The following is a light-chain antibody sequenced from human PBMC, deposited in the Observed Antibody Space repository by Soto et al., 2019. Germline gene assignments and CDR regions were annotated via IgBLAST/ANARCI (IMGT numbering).Light chain of an antibody. CDR1: QSVSNKY. Sequence: IVLTQYPGTLSLSPGERATLSCRASQSVSNKYLAWYQQKPGQAPRLIIYGASNRATGIPDRFSGSGSGTDFTITISRLEKEDVALYYGQQYVNSRPTFGGGTKVDIK. CDR3: QQYVNSRPT. CDR2: GAS. V-gene: IGKV3-20*01. J-gene: IGKJ4*01.